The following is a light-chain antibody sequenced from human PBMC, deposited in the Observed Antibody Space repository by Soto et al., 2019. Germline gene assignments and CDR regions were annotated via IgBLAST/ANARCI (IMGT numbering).Light chain of an antibody. CDR1: SHDIGAYDY. V-gene: IGLV2-14*03. CDR2: NVY. CDR3: SAYTVSRTYV. J-gene: IGLJ1*01. Sequence: QSVLTQPTSVSGSAGQSITISCTGNSHDIGAYDYVSWYQQHPGRAPKLMIYNVYDRPSGISYRFSGSKSGNTASLTISGLQGEDEADYYCSAYTVSRTYVFGTGTKVTVL.